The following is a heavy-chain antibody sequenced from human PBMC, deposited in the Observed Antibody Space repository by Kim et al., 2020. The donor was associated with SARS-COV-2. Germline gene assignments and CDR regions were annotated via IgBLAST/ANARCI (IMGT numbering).Heavy chain of an antibody. CDR3: ARDSIHLIFSRYFDL. CDR1: GFTFSSYS. J-gene: IGHJ2*01. V-gene: IGHV3-21*01. Sequence: GGSLRLSCAASGFTFSSYSMNWVRQAPGKGLEWVSSISSSSSYIYYADSVKGRFTISRDNAKNSLYLQMNSLRAEDTAVYYCARDSIHLIFSRYFDLWGRGTLVTVSS. D-gene: IGHD5-18*01. CDR2: ISSSSSYI.